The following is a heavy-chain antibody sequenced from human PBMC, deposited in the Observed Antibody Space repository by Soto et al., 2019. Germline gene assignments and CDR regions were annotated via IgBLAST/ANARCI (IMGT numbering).Heavy chain of an antibody. CDR1: GFTFSSYW. Sequence: EEQLVESGGGLVQPGGSLRLSCAAAGFTFSSYWMHWVRQAPGKGLVWVSRINPDGSITTYADSVKGRFTISRDNAKNTLYLQMNSLRGDDTAVYYCARVPIGKYGVWNYWGQGTLVTASS. J-gene: IGHJ4*02. CDR3: ARVPIGKYGVWNY. CDR2: INPDGSIT. D-gene: IGHD2-8*01. V-gene: IGHV3-74*01.